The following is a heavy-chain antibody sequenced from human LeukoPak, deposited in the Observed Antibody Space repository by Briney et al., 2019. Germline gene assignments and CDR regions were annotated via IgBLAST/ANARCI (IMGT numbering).Heavy chain of an antibody. Sequence: TSETLSLTCTVSGGSISSSYWSWIRQSPGKGLEWIGHISYSGSTNYNPSLQSRVTISLDTSKNQFSLKLTSVTAADTAVYYCARQRTGATFDYWGQGTLDTVSS. V-gene: IGHV4-59*08. CDR2: ISYSGST. D-gene: IGHD1-26*01. J-gene: IGHJ4*02. CDR1: GGSISSSY. CDR3: ARQRTGATFDY.